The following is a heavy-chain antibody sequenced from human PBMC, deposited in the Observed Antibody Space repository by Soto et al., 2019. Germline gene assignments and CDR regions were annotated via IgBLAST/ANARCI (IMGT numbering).Heavy chain of an antibody. CDR2: IYYSGST. Sequence: SETLSLTCAFSGGSISSSNWWSWVRQPPGKGLEWIGEIYYSGSTYYNPSLKSRVTISVDTSKNQFSLKLSSVTAADTAVYYCAREDSSGYKYYYYGMDVWGQGTTVTVSS. V-gene: IGHV4-4*02. CDR3: AREDSSGYKYYYYGMDV. J-gene: IGHJ6*02. CDR1: GGSISSSNW. D-gene: IGHD3-22*01.